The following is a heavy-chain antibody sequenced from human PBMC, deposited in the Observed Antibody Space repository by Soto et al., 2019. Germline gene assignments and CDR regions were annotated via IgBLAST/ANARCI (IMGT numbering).Heavy chain of an antibody. CDR3: ATVDSSSRAMGV. V-gene: IGHV3-7*01. Sequence: WGSLRLSCTGSGFTFSSYWMICVRQAPWKGLEWVANLKPDGSEKYYADSVKGRFTISRDNAQNSLFLYMNSLRAEDTSVYYCATVDSSSRAMGVWGQGTTVTVSS. D-gene: IGHD4-4*01. CDR2: LKPDGSEK. CDR1: GFTFSSYW. J-gene: IGHJ6*02.